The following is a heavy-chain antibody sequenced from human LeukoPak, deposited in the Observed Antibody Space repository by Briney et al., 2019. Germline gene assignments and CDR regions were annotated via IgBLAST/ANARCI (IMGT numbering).Heavy chain of an antibody. CDR2: IYSGGST. D-gene: IGHD1-26*01. CDR3: AKSLSPVLGARGYFDY. J-gene: IGHJ4*02. Sequence: GGSLRLSCAASEFSVGSNYMTWVRQAPGKGLEWVSLIYSGGSTYYADSVKGRFTISRDNSKNTLYLQMNSLRAEDTAVYYCAKSLSPVLGARGYFDYWGQGALVTVSS. V-gene: IGHV3-66*01. CDR1: EFSVGSNY.